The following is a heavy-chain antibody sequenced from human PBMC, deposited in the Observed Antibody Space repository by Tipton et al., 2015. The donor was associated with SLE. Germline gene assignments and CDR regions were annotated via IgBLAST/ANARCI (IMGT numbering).Heavy chain of an antibody. CDR1: GGSISSYY. CDR3: ARHNGVNLLDY. CDR2: IYYSGST. Sequence: TLSLTCTVSGGSISSYYWSWIRQPPGKGLEWIGYIYYSGSTNYNPSLKSRVTISVDTSKNQFSLKLSSVTAADTAAYYCARHNGVNLLDYWGQGTLVTVSS. D-gene: IGHD2-8*01. V-gene: IGHV4-59*08. J-gene: IGHJ4*02.